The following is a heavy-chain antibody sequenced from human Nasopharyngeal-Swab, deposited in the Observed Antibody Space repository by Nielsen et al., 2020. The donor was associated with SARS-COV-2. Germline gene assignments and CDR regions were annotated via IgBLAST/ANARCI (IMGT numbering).Heavy chain of an antibody. CDR3: AKDDRRSQWLVDYYDGMDV. Sequence: GESVKSSWAASGFTFSSDAMSAVSQAPGRGLEWVSAISGSGGSTYYADTVKGRFTISRDNAKNTLYLQMNSLRAEDTAVYYCAKDDRRSQWLVDYYDGMDVWGQGTTVTVSS. CDR1: GFTFSSDA. CDR2: ISGSGGST. J-gene: IGHJ6*01. V-gene: IGHV3-23*01. D-gene: IGHD6-19*01.